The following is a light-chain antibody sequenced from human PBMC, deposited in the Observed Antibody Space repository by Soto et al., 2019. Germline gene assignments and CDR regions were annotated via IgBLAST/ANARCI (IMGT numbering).Light chain of an antibody. V-gene: IGKV3-20*01. CDR2: GAS. Sequence: EIVLTQSPGTLSLSPGERATLSCRASQSVSSSYLAWYQQKPGQAPRLLIYGASSRAAGIPDRFGGSGSGTDFTLTISRLEPEDFAVYYCQQYDSSSTWTFGQGTNVEIK. CDR3: QQYDSSSTWT. CDR1: QSVSSSY. J-gene: IGKJ1*01.